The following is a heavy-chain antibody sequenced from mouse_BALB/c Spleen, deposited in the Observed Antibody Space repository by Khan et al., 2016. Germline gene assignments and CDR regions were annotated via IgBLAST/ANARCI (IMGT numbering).Heavy chain of an antibody. J-gene: IGHJ4*01. V-gene: IGHV3-2*02. CDR1: GYSITSDYA. Sequence: EVKLEESGPGLVKPSQSLSLTCTVTGYSITSDYAWNWIRQFPGNKLEWMGYITYSGTTTYNPSLKSRISITRDTSKNQFFLQLNSVTTEDTATYYCARWLGAMDYWGQGTSVTVSS. CDR3: ARWLGAMDY. CDR2: ITYSGTT. D-gene: IGHD2-2*01.